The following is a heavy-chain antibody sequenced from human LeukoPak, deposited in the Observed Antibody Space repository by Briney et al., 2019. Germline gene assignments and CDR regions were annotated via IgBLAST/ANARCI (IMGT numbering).Heavy chain of an antibody. J-gene: IGHJ6*03. V-gene: IGHV3-48*01. CDR2: ISSSSSTI. CDR3: ARAEKLLYYYYMDV. D-gene: IGHD1-26*01. CDR1: GFTFSSYS. Sequence: GSLRLSCAASGFTFSSYSMNWVRQAPGKGLEWVSYISSSSSTIYYADSVKGRFTISRDNAKNSLYLQMNSLRAEDTAVYYCARAEKLLYYYYMDVWGKGTTVTVSS.